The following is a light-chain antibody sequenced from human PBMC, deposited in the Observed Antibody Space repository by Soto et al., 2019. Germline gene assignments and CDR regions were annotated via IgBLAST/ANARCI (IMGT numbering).Light chain of an antibody. CDR1: SSDVGGYNY. J-gene: IGLJ2*01. V-gene: IGLV2-14*01. CDR2: DVS. Sequence: QSVLTQPASVSGSPGQSITISCTGTSSDVGGYNYVSWYQQHPGKAPKLMIYDVSNRPSGVSNRFSGSKSGNTASLTISGLQAEDEADYYCNSYTSSSTLVFCGGTKLTVL. CDR3: NSYTSSSTLV.